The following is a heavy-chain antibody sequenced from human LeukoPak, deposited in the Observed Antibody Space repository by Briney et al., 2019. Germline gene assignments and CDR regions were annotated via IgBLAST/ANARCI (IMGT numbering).Heavy chain of an antibody. CDR3: ARYYHDSGGYSGWFDP. CDR2: TYYSGST. CDR1: GGSISSSSYY. Sequence: SETLSLTCPVSGGSISSSSYYWGWIRQPPGKGLEWLGSTYYSGSTYYNPSLKSRLTISVDTSKNHFSLKLTSLTAADTAMYYCARYYHDSGGYSGWFDPWGQGALVTVSS. D-gene: IGHD3-22*01. V-gene: IGHV4-39*07. J-gene: IGHJ5*02.